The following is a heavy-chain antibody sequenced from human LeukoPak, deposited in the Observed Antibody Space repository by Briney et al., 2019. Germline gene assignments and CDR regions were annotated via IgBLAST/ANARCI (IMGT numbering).Heavy chain of an antibody. CDR2: VYYRGSA. V-gene: IGHV4-59*12. CDR1: GASIHDDH. D-gene: IGHD2-2*01. CDR3: GRNFEASSTWYIQY. Sequence: SETLSLTCTVSGASIHDDHFTWIRQPPGRGLEWIGFVYYRGSAKYNPSLESRVTVSVDTSKKQISLILKSVTAADTAVYYCGRNFEASSTWYIQYWGQGSLVTVSS. J-gene: IGHJ1*01.